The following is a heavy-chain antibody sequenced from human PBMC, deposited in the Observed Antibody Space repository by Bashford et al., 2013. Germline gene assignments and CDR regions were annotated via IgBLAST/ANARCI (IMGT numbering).Heavy chain of an antibody. Sequence: VRQAPGKGLEWVSAISGSGGSTYYADSVKGRFTISRDNSKNTLYLQMNSLRAEDTAVYYCVRDALISPMDVWGQGTTVTVSS. D-gene: IGHD3-3*02. CDR2: ISGSGGST. J-gene: IGHJ6*02. V-gene: IGHV3-23*01. CDR3: VRDALISPMDV.